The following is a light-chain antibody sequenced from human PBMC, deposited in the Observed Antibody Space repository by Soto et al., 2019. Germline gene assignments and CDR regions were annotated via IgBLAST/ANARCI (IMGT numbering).Light chain of an antibody. CDR2: DAS. CDR1: QDISNY. CDR3: QQYDNLPPFT. Sequence: DIPMTQSPSSLSASVGDRVTITCQASQDISNYLNWYQQKPGKAPKLLIYDASNLETGVPSRFSGIGSGTDFTFTISSLQPEDIATYYCQQYDNLPPFTFGPGPKVDIK. V-gene: IGKV1-33*01. J-gene: IGKJ3*01.